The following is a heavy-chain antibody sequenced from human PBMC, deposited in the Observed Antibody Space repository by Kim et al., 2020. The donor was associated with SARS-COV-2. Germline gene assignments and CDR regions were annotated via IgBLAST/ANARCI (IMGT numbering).Heavy chain of an antibody. V-gene: IGHV4-31*03. CDR3: ARDRGLGSVSSGCYDY. Sequence: SETLSLTCTVSGGSISSGSYYWSWIRQHPGKGLEWIGYIYYSGNTYYNPSLKSRVTISVDTSKNQFSLKLSSVTAADTAVYYCARDRGLGSVSSGCYDYWGQGTLVTVSS. D-gene: IGHD3-22*01. J-gene: IGHJ4*02. CDR1: GGSISSGSYY. CDR2: IYYSGNT.